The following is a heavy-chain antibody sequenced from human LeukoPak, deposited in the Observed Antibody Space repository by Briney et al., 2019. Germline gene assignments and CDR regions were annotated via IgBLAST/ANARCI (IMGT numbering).Heavy chain of an antibody. CDR2: IYSSGST. V-gene: IGHV4-59*01. CDR1: GGSFSSYF. CDR3: ARVDTSLVPDAFDI. D-gene: IGHD5-18*01. Sequence: SETLSLTCTVSGGSFSSYFWSWIRQPPGKGLEWIGYIYSSGSTNYNPSLKSRVSISADTSKNEFSLKLRSVTAADTAVYFCARVDTSLVPDAFDIWGQGSMVTVSS. J-gene: IGHJ3*02.